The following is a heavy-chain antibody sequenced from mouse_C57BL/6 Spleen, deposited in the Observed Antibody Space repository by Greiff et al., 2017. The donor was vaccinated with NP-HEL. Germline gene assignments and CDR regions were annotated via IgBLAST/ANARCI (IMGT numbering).Heavy chain of an antibody. CDR1: GFSLTSYG. CDR3: ARGRNSSGSFAY. CDR2: IWSGGST. D-gene: IGHD3-2*02. Sequence: QVQLQQSGPGLVQPSQSLSITCTVSGFSLTSYGVHWVRQSPGKGLEWLGVIWSGGSTDYNAAFISRLSISKDNSKSQVFFKRNSLQADDTAIYYCARGRNSSGSFAYWGQGTLVTVSA. J-gene: IGHJ3*01. V-gene: IGHV2-2*01.